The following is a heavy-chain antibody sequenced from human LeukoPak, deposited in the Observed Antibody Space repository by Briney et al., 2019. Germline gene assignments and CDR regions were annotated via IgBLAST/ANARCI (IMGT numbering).Heavy chain of an antibody. J-gene: IGHJ4*02. CDR3: ARQNYYDSSGFDY. CDR1: GGSISSSSYY. D-gene: IGHD3-22*01. CDR2: IYYSGST. Sequence: SETLSLTCTVSGGSISSSSYYWGWLRQPPGKELEWIGSIYYSGSTYYNPSLKSRVTISVDTSKNQFSLKLSSVTAADTAVYYCARQNYYDSSGFDYWGQGTLVTVSS. V-gene: IGHV4-39*01.